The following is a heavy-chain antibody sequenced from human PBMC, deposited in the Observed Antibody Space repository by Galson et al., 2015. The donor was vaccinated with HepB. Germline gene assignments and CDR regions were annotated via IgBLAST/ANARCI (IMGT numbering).Heavy chain of an antibody. CDR3: TREYDFWSGYYNAMDV. Sequence: SLRLSCAVSGFSFGDYAMSWFRQAPGKGLECVGFIRSKGNGGTTEYAASVKGRFSISRDDSKNIAYLQMNSLKTEDTAVYYCTREYDFWSGYYNAMDVWGQGTTVTVSS. CDR2: IRSKGNGGTT. D-gene: IGHD3-3*01. CDR1: GFSFGDYA. V-gene: IGHV3-49*03. J-gene: IGHJ6*02.